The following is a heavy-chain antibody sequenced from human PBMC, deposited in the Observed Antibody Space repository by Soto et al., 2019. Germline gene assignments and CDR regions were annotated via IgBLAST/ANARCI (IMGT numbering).Heavy chain of an antibody. J-gene: IGHJ4*02. D-gene: IGHD3-16*02. CDR3: AKSYYDYIWGSYRFRPLDY. CDR1: GFTFSSYA. Sequence: GGSLRLSCAASGFTFSSYAMSWVRQAPGKGLEWVSAISGSGGSTYYADSVKGRFTISRDNSKNTLYLQMNSLRAEDTAVYYCAKSYYDYIWGSYRFRPLDYWGQGTLVTVSS. V-gene: IGHV3-23*01. CDR2: ISGSGGST.